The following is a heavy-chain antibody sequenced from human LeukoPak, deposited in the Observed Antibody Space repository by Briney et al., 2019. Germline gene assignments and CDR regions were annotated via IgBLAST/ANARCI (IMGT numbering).Heavy chain of an antibody. J-gene: IGHJ4*02. CDR1: GFEESGFNFRDSG. CDR2: TSSDLNVK. V-gene: IGHV3-30*03. Sequence: GGSLRLSCVGSGFEESGFNFRDSGMHWVRQAPGKGLEWVAVTSSDLNVKLCADSVKGRFTISRDNSRSTLYLQMNSLRPEDTAIYYCAREGYYGSGSPPSLYFDYWGQGTLVTVSS. D-gene: IGHD3-10*01. CDR3: AREGYYGSGSPPSLYFDY.